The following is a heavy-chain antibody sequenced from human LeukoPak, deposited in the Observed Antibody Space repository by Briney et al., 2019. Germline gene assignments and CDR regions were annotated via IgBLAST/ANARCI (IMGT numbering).Heavy chain of an antibody. CDR1: GDTFISYA. CDR2: IISFLGIA. J-gene: IGHJ4*02. CDR3: ARERGAGEDIPWCYFDY. Sequence: SVTVSFKASGDTFISYAISWVRQAPGQGLEGMGRIISFLGIANYEQKFQGRVTITADKSTSTAYMELSRLRSEDTAMYYCARERGAGEDIPWCYFDYWGQGTLVTVSS. D-gene: IGHD2-15*01. V-gene: IGHV1-69*04.